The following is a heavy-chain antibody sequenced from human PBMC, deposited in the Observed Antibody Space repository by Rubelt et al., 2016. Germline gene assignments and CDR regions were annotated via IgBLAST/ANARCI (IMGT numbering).Heavy chain of an antibody. CDR1: GFTFSSYA. Sequence: GGGLVQPGGSLRLSCAASGFTFSSYAMSWVRQAPGKGLEWVSAISGSGGSTYYADSVKGRFTISRDNSKNTLYLKMNSLRAEDTAVYYCAKDRGERDGYNWYYFDYWGQGTLVTVSS. J-gene: IGHJ4*02. D-gene: IGHD5-24*01. CDR3: AKDRGERDGYNWYYFDY. V-gene: IGHV3-23*01. CDR2: ISGSGGST.